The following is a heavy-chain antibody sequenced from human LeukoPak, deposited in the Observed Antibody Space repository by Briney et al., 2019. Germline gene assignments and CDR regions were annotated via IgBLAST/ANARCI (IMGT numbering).Heavy chain of an antibody. CDR3: AKQEPYYGSGSYDY. CDR2: ISGDGGST. D-gene: IGHD3-10*01. Sequence: GGPLRLSCAASGFTFDDYAMHWVRQAPGKGLEWVSLISGDGGSTYYADSVKGRFTISRDNSKNSLYLQMNSLRTEDTALYYCAKQEPYYGSGSYDYWGQGTLVAVSS. V-gene: IGHV3-43*02. CDR1: GFTFDDYA. J-gene: IGHJ4*02.